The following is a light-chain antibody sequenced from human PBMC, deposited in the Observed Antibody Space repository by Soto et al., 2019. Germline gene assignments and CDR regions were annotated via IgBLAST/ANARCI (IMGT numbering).Light chain of an antibody. Sequence: QLVLTQSPSASASLGASVKLTCTLSSGHSTYAIAWHQQQPEKGPRYLMKLNSDGRHSKGDGIPDRFSGTSSGAERYLTISSLQSEDEADYYCQTWGTGGGVVFGGGTQLTVL. CDR3: QTWGTGGGVV. J-gene: IGLJ2*01. CDR2: LNSDGRH. V-gene: IGLV4-69*01. CDR1: SGHSTYA.